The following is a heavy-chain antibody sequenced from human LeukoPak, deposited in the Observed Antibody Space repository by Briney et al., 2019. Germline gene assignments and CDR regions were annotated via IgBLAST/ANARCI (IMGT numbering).Heavy chain of an antibody. D-gene: IGHD6-19*01. V-gene: IGHV1-46*01. J-gene: IGHJ4*02. Sequence: ASVKVSCKASGYTFTSYYMHWVRQAPGQGLEWMGIINPRGGSTSYAQKFQGRVTMTRDTSTSTVYMELSSLKASDTAMYYCARYTKIAVAVDYWGQGTLVTVSS. CDR2: INPRGGST. CDR3: ARYTKIAVAVDY. CDR1: GYTFTSYY.